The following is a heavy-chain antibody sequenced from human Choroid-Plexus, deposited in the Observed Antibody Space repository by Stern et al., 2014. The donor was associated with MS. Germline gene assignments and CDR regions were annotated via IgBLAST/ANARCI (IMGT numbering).Heavy chain of an antibody. D-gene: IGHD2/OR15-2a*01. J-gene: IGHJ5*02. CDR3: AKDRQYLTYFFDH. CDR2: VSYDGSNK. Sequence: MQLVESGGGVVQPGRPLRLSCVASGFTFGSCGMHWVRQAPGKGLAWVAGVSYDGSNKYYADSVKGRFTISRDNSQNTLYMQMSSLRPEDTAVYYCAKDRQYLTYFFDHWGQGSLVTVSS. CDR1: GFTFGSCG. V-gene: IGHV3-30*18.